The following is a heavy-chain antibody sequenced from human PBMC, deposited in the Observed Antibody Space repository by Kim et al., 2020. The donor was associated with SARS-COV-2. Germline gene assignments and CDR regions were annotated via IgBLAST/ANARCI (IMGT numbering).Heavy chain of an antibody. J-gene: IGHJ4*02. CDR2: T. CDR3: ARAGSASYYDY. Sequence: TYNSVSGKGRFTIARDNSKNTLYLQMNSLRVDDTALYYCARAGSASYYDYWGQGTLVTVSS. D-gene: IGHD3-10*01. V-gene: IGHV3-23*01.